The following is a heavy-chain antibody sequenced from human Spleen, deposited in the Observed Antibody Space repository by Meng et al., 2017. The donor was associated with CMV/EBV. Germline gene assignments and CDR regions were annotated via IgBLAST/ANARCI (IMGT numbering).Heavy chain of an antibody. J-gene: IGHJ4*02. V-gene: IGHV1-18*01. Sequence: YTSASYGISWVRQAPGQGLEWMGWIRPYNGNTKYAQKFQGRVTMTTDTSTSTVYMELRNLGSDDTAVYYCARGIFRFLEWLPSLDYWGQGTLVTVSS. CDR1: YTSASYG. CDR2: IRPYNGNT. D-gene: IGHD3-3*01. CDR3: ARGIFRFLEWLPSLDY.